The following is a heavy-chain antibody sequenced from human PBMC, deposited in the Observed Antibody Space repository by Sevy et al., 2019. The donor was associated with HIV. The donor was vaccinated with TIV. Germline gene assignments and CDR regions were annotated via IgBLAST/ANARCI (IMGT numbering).Heavy chain of an antibody. J-gene: IGHJ4*02. Sequence: ASVKVSCKASGYTFTSYGISWARQAPGQGLEWMGWISVYNGNTNYAQKLQARVTMTTDTSTSTAYMELRSLRSDDTAVYYFARAGYYSGFYDILTGLDYWGQGTLVTVSS. V-gene: IGHV1-18*01. CDR1: GYTFTSYG. CDR3: ARAGYYSGFYDILTGLDY. D-gene: IGHD3-9*01. CDR2: ISVYNGNT.